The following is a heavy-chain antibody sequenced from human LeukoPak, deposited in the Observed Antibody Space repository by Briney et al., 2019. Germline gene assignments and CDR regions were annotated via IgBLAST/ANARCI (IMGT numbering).Heavy chain of an antibody. CDR1: GYTFTTYY. J-gene: IGHJ5*02. D-gene: IGHD4/OR15-4a*01. CDR3: GRGGESDYFDP. CDR2: INPSGGST. Sequence: ASVKVSCKASGYTFTTYYIHWVRQAPGQGLEWMGIINPSGGSTTYAQKFQGRVTMTSDRSTRTVYMELSSLRSEDTAVYYCGRGGESDYFDPWGQGTLVTVSS. V-gene: IGHV1-46*03.